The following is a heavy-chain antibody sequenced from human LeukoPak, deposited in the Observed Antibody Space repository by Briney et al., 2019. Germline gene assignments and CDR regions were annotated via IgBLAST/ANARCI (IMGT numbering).Heavy chain of an antibody. J-gene: IGHJ4*02. CDR2: ISAYNGNT. CDR1: GYTFTSYG. D-gene: IGHD3-10*01. V-gene: IGHV1-18*01. Sequence: ASVKVSCKASGYTFTSYGISWVRQTPGQGLEWMGWISAYNGNTNYAQKLQGRVIMTTDTSTSTAYMELRSLRSDDTAVYYCARDRVTHYYGSGSIDYWGQGTLVTVSS. CDR3: ARDRVTHYYGSGSIDY.